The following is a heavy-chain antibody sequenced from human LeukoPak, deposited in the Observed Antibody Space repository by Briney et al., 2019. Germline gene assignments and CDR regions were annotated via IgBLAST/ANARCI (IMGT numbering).Heavy chain of an antibody. CDR3: ARGARAGYNLEPFDY. CDR2: IYYSGST. Sequence: PSETLSLTCAVNGGSFGGYYWSWIRQPPGKGLEWIGYIYYSGSTKYNPSLKSRVTISVDTSKNQFSLKLSSVTAADTAVYYCARGARAGYNLEPFDYWGQGTLVTVSS. D-gene: IGHD5-24*01. CDR1: GGSFGGYY. V-gene: IGHV4-59*08. J-gene: IGHJ4*02.